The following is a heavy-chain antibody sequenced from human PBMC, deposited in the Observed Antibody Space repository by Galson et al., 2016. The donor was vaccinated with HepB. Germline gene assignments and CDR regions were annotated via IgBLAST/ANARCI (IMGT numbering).Heavy chain of an antibody. Sequence: SETLSLTCFVSGGSISDRLYYWAWIRQPPGKGLEWIATVYYAGNTYYNPSLNGRVTISLDASRSEFYLKLTSLTAADTAMYFCARLHYDSGGGYWGQGTLVTAS. CDR2: VYYAGNT. CDR1: GGSISDRLYY. CDR3: ARLHYDSGGGY. D-gene: IGHD3-16*01. V-gene: IGHV4-39*01. J-gene: IGHJ4*02.